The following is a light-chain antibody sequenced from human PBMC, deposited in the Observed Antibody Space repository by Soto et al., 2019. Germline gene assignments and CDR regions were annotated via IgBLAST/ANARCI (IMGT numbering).Light chain of an antibody. Sequence: EIVLTQSPGILSLSPGERASLSCGASQSISSSFLAWYQQKPGQAPRLLIYDASNRATGIPARFSGSGSGTDFTLTISSLEPEDFAVYYCQQRGNRPPWTFGQGTKVDI. CDR2: DAS. J-gene: IGKJ1*01. CDR1: QSISSSF. V-gene: IGKV3D-20*02. CDR3: QQRGNRPPWT.